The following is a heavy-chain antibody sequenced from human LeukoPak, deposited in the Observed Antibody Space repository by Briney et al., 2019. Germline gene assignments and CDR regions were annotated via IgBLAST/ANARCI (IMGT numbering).Heavy chain of an antibody. Sequence: GGSLRLSCGASGFTFGDYSINWVRHAPGKGLEWVSSISGSGSHIYYADSLKGRFTISRDNAKNSVSLQMNSLRADDTAVYYCAKDPWGRSSFWGQGTLVIVSS. CDR3: AKDPWGRSSF. J-gene: IGHJ4*02. CDR2: ISGSGSHI. V-gene: IGHV3-21*06. D-gene: IGHD6-6*01. CDR1: GFTFGDYS.